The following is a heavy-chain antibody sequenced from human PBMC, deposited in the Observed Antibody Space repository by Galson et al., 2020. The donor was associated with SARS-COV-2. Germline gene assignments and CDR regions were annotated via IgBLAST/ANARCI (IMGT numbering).Heavy chain of an antibody. Sequence: ASVKVSCKASGYTFTRYGISWVRQAPGQGLEWKGWISGYNGYTKYAQKFQARVTMTTDRSTTTAYMELRSLRSDDTAVYYCARDSEWLSPDSGSSGYHYYGMDVWGQGTTVTVSS. CDR2: ISGYNGYT. J-gene: IGHJ6*02. D-gene: IGHD6-6*01. CDR1: GYTFTRYG. CDR3: ARDSEWLSPDSGSSGYHYYGMDV. V-gene: IGHV1-18*01.